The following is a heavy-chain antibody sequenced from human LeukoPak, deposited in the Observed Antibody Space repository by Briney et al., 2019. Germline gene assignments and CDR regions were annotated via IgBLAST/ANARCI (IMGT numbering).Heavy chain of an antibody. CDR1: GGSISSYY. D-gene: IGHD2-2*01. J-gene: IGHJ3*02. CDR3: ARGNIVVLPAAIAFDI. Sequence: SETLSLTCTVSGGSISSYYWSWIRQPPGKGLEWIGYIYYSGSTNYNPSLKSRVTISLDTSKNQFSLKLSSVTAADTAVYYCARGNIVVLPAAIAFDIWGQGTMVTVSS. CDR2: IYYSGST. V-gene: IGHV4-59*08.